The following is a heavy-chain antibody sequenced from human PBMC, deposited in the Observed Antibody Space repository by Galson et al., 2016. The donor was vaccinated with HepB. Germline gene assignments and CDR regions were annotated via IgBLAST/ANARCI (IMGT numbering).Heavy chain of an antibody. CDR3: ARGNYSAFDI. CDR1: GGSFSGYY. Sequence: QVQLQESGPGLVEPSETLSLTCAVYGGSFSGYYWSWIRQPPGKGLEWIGEINHSGSTNYNPSLKSRVTISVDTSKNQFSLKLSSVTAADTAVYYCARGNYSAFDIWGQGTMVTVSS. V-gene: IGHV4-34*01. J-gene: IGHJ3*02. D-gene: IGHD2-21*01. CDR2: INHSGST.